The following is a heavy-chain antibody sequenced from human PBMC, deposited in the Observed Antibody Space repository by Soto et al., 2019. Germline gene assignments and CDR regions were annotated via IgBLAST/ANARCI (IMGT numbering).Heavy chain of an antibody. J-gene: IGHJ6*02. CDR1: GGSISSGGYS. Sequence: QLQLQESGSGLVKPSQTLSLTCAVSGGSISSGGYSWSWIRQPPGKGLEWIGYIYHSGSTYYNPSLKSRVTISVDRSKNQFSLKLSSVTAADTAAYYCARDSRHYYYGIDVWGQGTTVTVSS. CDR3: ARDSRHYYYGIDV. V-gene: IGHV4-30-2*01. CDR2: IYHSGST.